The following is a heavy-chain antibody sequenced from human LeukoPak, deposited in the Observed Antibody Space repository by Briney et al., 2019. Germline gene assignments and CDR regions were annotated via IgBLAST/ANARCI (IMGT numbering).Heavy chain of an antibody. CDR2: INLNSGGT. J-gene: IGHJ4*02. V-gene: IGHV1-2*02. CDR1: GYIFTGYY. CDR3: ARELGTLEGPFDY. D-gene: IGHD7-27*01. Sequence: ASVRVSCKASGYIFTGYYMNWVRQAPGQGLEWMGWINLNSGGTNYAQEFQGGVTMTRDTSINTAYMELNRLTSDDTAVYYCARELGTLEGPFDYWGQGTLVTVSS.